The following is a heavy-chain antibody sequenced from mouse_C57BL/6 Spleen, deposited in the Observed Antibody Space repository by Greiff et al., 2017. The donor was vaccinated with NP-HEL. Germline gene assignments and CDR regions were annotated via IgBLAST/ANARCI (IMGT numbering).Heavy chain of an antibody. CDR3: ARRVTTVPMDY. Sequence: VQLKESGGGLVKPGGSLKLSCAASGFTFSDYGMHWVRQAPEKGLEWVAYISSGSSTIYYADTVKGRFTISRDNAKNTLFLQMTSLRSEDTAMYYCARRVTTVPMDYWGQGTSVTVSS. CDR1: GFTFSDYG. D-gene: IGHD1-1*01. J-gene: IGHJ4*01. V-gene: IGHV5-17*01. CDR2: ISSGSSTI.